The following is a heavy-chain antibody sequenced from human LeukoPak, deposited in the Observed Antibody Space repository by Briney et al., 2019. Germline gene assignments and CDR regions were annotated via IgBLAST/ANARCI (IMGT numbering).Heavy chain of an antibody. V-gene: IGHV4-30-4*08. CDR1: GGSISSGGYY. D-gene: IGHD6-19*01. J-gene: IGHJ3*02. Sequence: SQTLSLTCTVSGGSISSGGYYWSWIRQHPGKGLEWIGYIYYSGSTYYNPSLKSRVTISVDTSKNQFSLKLSSVTAADTAVYYCARSPFRAGTGAFDIWGQGTMVTVSS. CDR2: IYYSGST. CDR3: ARSPFRAGTGAFDI.